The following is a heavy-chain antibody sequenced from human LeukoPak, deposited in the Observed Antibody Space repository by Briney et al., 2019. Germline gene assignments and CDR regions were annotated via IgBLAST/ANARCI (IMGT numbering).Heavy chain of an antibody. V-gene: IGHV1-69*13. CDR3: ARGIKKYYYDSSGYYYRLYYYYYMDV. CDR1: GGTFSSYA. D-gene: IGHD3-22*01. J-gene: IGHJ6*03. CDR2: IIPIFGTA. Sequence: GASVKVSCKASGGTFSSYAISWVRQAPGQGLEWMGGIIPIFGTANYAQKFQGRVTITADESTSTAYMELSSLRSEDTAVYYCARGIKKYYYDSSGYYYRLYYYYYMDVWGKGTTVTVSS.